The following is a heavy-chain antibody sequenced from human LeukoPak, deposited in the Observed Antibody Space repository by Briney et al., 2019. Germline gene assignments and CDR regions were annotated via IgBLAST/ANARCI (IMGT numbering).Heavy chain of an antibody. Sequence: ASVKVSCKASGYTFTSYGISWVRQAPGQGLEWMGWISAYNGNTNYTQKLQGRVTMTTDTSTSTAYMELRSLRSDDTAVYYCARLRENYYYMDVWGKGTTVTVSS. CDR2: ISAYNGNT. CDR3: ARLRENYYYMDV. CDR1: GYTFTSYG. D-gene: IGHD3-16*01. V-gene: IGHV1-18*01. J-gene: IGHJ6*03.